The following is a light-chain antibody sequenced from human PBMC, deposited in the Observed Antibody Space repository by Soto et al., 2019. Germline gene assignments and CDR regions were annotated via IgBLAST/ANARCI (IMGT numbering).Light chain of an antibody. V-gene: IGLV2-18*02. CDR2: EVS. CDR3: SSYTSSSTYV. Sequence: QSVLTQPPSVSGSPGQSVTISCTGKSSDVGSYNRVSWYQQPPGTAPKLMIYEVSNRPSGVPDRFSGSKSGNTASLTISGLQAEDEADYYCSSYTSSSTYVFGTGTKVTVL. J-gene: IGLJ1*01. CDR1: SSDVGSYNR.